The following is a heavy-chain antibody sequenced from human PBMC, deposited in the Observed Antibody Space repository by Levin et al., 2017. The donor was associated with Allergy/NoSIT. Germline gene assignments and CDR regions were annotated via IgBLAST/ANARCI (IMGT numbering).Heavy chain of an antibody. V-gene: IGHV3-48*01. CDR3: ARDFWSRLDY. Sequence: LSLTCAASGFTFSTYYMNWVRQAPGKGLEWVSYIDSISSTIYYADSVKGRFAISRDNAKNSLYLQMNSLRAEDTAVYYCARDFWSRLDYWGQGTLVTVSS. D-gene: IGHD2-8*02. CDR1: GFTFSTYY. CDR2: IDSISSTI. J-gene: IGHJ4*02.